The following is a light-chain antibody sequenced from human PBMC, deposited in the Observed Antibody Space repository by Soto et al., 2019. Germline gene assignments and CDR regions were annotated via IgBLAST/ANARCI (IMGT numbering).Light chain of an antibody. CDR2: AAS. J-gene: IGKJ4*01. CDR1: QSVSSN. CDR3: QQYNNWPPIN. V-gene: IGKV3-15*01. Sequence: EIVMTQSPATLSVSPGEGATLSCRASQSVSSNLAWYQQKPGQAPRLLICAASTRATGIPARFRGSGSGTEFNLTITSLQSEDVAVYYCQQYNNWPPINXGGGTKVHIK.